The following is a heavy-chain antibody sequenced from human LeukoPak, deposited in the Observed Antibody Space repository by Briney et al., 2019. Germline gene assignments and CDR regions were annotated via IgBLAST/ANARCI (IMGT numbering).Heavy chain of an antibody. Sequence: ASVKVSCKASGYTFTSYYMHWVRQAPAQGLEWVGIINPSGGSTSYAQKFQGRVTITRDTSTSTVYMELSSLRSEDTAVYYCGRDRGEGLIAAAGTMIDYWGQGTLVTVSS. J-gene: IGHJ4*02. V-gene: IGHV1-46*01. CDR2: INPSGGST. D-gene: IGHD6-13*01. CDR1: GYTFTSYY. CDR3: GRDRGEGLIAAAGTMIDY.